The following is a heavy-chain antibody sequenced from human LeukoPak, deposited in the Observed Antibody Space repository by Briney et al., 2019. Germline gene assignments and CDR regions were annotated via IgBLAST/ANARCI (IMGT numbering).Heavy chain of an antibody. CDR1: GFTFRSYW. CDR2: IKQDGSEK. J-gene: IGHJ4*02. CDR3: ARVGPGSFDH. D-gene: IGHD3-16*01. V-gene: IGHV3-7*03. Sequence: GGSLRLSCAASGFTFRSYWMRWVRQAPGKGLEWVANIKQDGSEKNYVDSVKGRFTISRDNAKNSLYLQMNSLRAEDTAVYYCARVGPGSFDHWGQGTLVTVSS.